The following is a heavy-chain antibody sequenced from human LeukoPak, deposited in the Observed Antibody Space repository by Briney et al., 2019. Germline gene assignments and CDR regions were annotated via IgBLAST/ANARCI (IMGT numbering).Heavy chain of an antibody. V-gene: IGHV4-34*01. J-gene: IGHJ4*02. D-gene: IGHD3-16*02. CDR1: GGSFSGYY. CDR3: ARGARYDYVWGSYRYDY. Sequence: SETLSLTCAVYGGSFSGYYWSWIRQPPWKGLEWIGEINHSGSTNYNPSLKSRVTISVDTSKNQFSLKLSSVTAADTAVYYCARGARYDYVWGSYRYDYWGQGTLVTVSS. CDR2: INHSGST.